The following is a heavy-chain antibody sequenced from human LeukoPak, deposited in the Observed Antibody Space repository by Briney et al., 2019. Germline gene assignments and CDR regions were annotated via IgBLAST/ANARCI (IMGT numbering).Heavy chain of an antibody. J-gene: IGHJ4*02. Sequence: GGSLRLSCAASGFTFSDYTMQWVRQAPGKGLEWVALLPPDGSYQYYADSLKGRFTISRDNFKNALYLKMNSLRLEDTAVYYCARGLHDRSWYGAHWGQGTLLSVSS. CDR3: ARGLHDRSWYGAH. D-gene: IGHD6-13*01. CDR1: GFTFSDYT. CDR2: LPPDGSYQ. V-gene: IGHV3-30*04.